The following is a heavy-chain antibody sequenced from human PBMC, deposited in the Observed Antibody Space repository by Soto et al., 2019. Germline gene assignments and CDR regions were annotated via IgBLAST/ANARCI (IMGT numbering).Heavy chain of an antibody. D-gene: IGHD6-19*01. V-gene: IGHV1-18*01. CDR1: GYTFTSYG. J-gene: IGHJ4*02. CDR2: ISAYNGNT. Sequence: QVQLVQSGAEVKKPGASVKVSCKASGYTFTSYGISWVRQAPGQGLEWMGWISAYNGNTNYAQKLQGRVTMTTDTSTSTAYMELRRLRSDATAVYYCARIDSSGWIPYAQPTDYWGQGTLVTVSS. CDR3: ARIDSSGWIPYAQPTDY.